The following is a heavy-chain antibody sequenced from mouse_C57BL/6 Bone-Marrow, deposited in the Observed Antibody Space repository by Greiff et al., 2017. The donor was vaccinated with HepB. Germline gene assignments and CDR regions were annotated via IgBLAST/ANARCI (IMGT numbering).Heavy chain of an antibody. V-gene: IGHV1-82*01. Sequence: VHLVESGPELVKPGASVKISCKASGYAFSSSWMNWVKQRPGKGLEWIGRIYPGDGDTNYNGKFKGKATLTADKSSSTAYMQLSSLTSEDSAVYFCAREGWDRYFDVWGTGTTVTVSS. J-gene: IGHJ1*03. CDR2: IYPGDGDT. CDR3: AREGWDRYFDV. D-gene: IGHD4-1*01. CDR1: GYAFSSSW.